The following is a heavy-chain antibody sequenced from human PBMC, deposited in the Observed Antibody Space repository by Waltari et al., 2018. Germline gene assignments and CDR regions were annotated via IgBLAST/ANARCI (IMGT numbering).Heavy chain of an antibody. J-gene: IGHJ3*02. CDR2: INHSGST. CDR1: GGSFSGYY. CDR3: ARGSLGYMVRGVIRGYAFDI. V-gene: IGHV4-34*01. D-gene: IGHD3-10*01. Sequence: QVQLQQWGAGLLKPSETLSPTCAVYGGSFSGYYWSWIRQPPGKGLEWIGEINHSGSTNYNPSLKSRVTISVDTSKNQFSLKLSSVTAADTAVYYCARGSLGYMVRGVIRGYAFDIWGQGTMVTVSS.